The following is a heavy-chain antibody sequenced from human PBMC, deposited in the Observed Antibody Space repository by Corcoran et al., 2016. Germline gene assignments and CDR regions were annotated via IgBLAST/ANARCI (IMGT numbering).Heavy chain of an antibody. CDR3: ARDFGPYYYDSSGYYEGWFDP. J-gene: IGHJ5*02. CDR1: GGTFSSYA. Sequence: QVQLVQSGAEVKKPGSSVKVSCKASGGTFSSYAISWVRQAPGQGLEWMGGIIPIFGTANYAQKFQGRVTITADESTSTAYMELSSLRSEDTAGYYCARDFGPYYYDSSGYYEGWFDPWGQGTLVTVSS. D-gene: IGHD3-22*01. V-gene: IGHV1-69*01. CDR2: IIPIFGTA.